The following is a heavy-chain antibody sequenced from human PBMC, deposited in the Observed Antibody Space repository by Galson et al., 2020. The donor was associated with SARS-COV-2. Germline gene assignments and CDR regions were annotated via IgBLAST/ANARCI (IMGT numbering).Heavy chain of an antibody. CDR1: GFTFSSYA. J-gene: IGHJ3*02. V-gene: IGHV3-30*04. Sequence: LSLSRAAPGFTFSSYAMHCVPQAPGKGLEWVAVISYDGSNTYYAHSVKGRFTISRDNSKNTLYLQMNSLRAEDTAVYYCARALGGSYYRAFDIWGQGTMVTVSS. CDR2: ISYDGSNT. D-gene: IGHD1-26*01. CDR3: ARALGGSYYRAFDI.